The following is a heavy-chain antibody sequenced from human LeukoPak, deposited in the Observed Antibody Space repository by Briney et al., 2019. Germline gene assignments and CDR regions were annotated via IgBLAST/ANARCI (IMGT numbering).Heavy chain of an antibody. V-gene: IGHV3-23*01. J-gene: IGHJ4*02. Sequence: PGGSLRLSCAVSGITLSNYGMSWVRQAPGKGLEWVAGISDSGGMTNYADSVKGRFTIYRDNPKNTLYLQMNSLRAEDTAVYFCAKRGVVIRVFLVGFHKEAYYFDSWGQGALVTVSS. CDR1: GITLSNYG. CDR3: AKRGVVIRVFLVGFHKEAYYFDS. CDR2: ISDSGGMT. D-gene: IGHD3-10*01.